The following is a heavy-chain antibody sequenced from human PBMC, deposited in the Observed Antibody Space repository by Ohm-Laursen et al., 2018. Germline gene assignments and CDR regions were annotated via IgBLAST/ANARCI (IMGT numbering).Heavy chain of an antibody. J-gene: IGHJ4*02. D-gene: IGHD4-17*01. CDR3: ARGTVTTGNFDY. Sequence: SLRLSCTASGFTFSSYDMHWVRQATGKGLEWVSAISTAGDTYYPGSVKGRFTISRENAKNSLYLQMNSLRAGDTAVYYCARGTVTTGNFDYWGQGTLVTVSS. CDR2: ISTAGDT. V-gene: IGHV3-13*01. CDR1: GFTFSSYD.